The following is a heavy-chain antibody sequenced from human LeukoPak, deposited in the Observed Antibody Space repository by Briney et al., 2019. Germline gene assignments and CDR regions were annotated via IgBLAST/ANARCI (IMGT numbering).Heavy chain of an antibody. J-gene: IGHJ4*02. CDR2: ISYDGSNK. CDR1: GFTFSSYA. Sequence: GGSLRLSCAASGFTFSSYAMHWARQAPGKGLEWVAVISYDGSNKYYADSVKGRFTISRDNSKNTLYLQMNSLRAEDTAVYYCARGPIRFLEWSSFDYWGQGTLVTVSS. D-gene: IGHD3-3*01. V-gene: IGHV3-30*01. CDR3: ARGPIRFLEWSSFDY.